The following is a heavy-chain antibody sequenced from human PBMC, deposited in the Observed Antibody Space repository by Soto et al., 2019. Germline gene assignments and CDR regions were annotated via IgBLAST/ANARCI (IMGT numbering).Heavy chain of an antibody. CDR1: GDSISRYY. CDR2: IYNSGII. Sequence: SETLSLTCSVFGDSISRYYWSWIRQPAGKGLEFIGRIYNSGIINYNPSLKSRVTMSVDPSKNQISLQLSSATAADTAMYYCARGPYCGEECYFAYWGQGTLVTVSS. J-gene: IGHJ4*02. CDR3: ARGPYCGEECYFAY. D-gene: IGHD3-10*01. V-gene: IGHV4-4*07.